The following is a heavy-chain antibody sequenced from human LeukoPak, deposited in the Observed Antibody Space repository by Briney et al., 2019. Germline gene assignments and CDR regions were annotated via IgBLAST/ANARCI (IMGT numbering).Heavy chain of an antibody. V-gene: IGHV5-51*01. J-gene: IGHJ3*02. CDR2: IYPGDSDT. Sequence: GESLKISCKGSGYSFTSYWIGWVRQMPGKGLEWMGIIYPGDSDTRYSPSFQGQVTISADKSISTAYLQWSSLKASDTAMYYCARRRDTGYCSSTSCYRGLGLFDIWGQGTMVTVSS. CDR3: ARRRDTGYCSSTSCYRGLGLFDI. D-gene: IGHD2-2*02. CDR1: GYSFTSYW.